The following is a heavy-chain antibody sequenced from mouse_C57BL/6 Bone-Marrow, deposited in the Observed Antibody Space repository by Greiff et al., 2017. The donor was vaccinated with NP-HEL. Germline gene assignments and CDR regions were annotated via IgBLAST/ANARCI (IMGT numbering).Heavy chain of an antibody. V-gene: IGHV1-19*01. Sequence: VQLQQSGPVLVKPGASVKMSCKASGYTFTDYYMNWVKQSHGKSLEWIGVINPYTGGTSYNQQFKGKATLTVDKSSSTAYMELHSLTSEDSAVYYCAPYYGSSLWYFDVWGTGTTVTVSS. J-gene: IGHJ1*03. CDR2: INPYTGGT. D-gene: IGHD1-1*01. CDR3: APYYGSSLWYFDV. CDR1: GYTFTDYY.